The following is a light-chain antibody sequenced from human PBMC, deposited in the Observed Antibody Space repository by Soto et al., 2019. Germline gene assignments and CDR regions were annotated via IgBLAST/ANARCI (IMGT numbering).Light chain of an antibody. CDR3: QQYGSLSWT. Sequence: EIVLTQSPGTLSLSPGERATLSGRASQSVGRDYLAWYQQKLGQAPRIXIFGASGRATGIQDRFSGSGAGTEFTRTISRLEPEDVSVDYCQQYGSLSWTFGQGTQVDI. V-gene: IGKV3-20*01. CDR2: GAS. CDR1: QSVGRDY. J-gene: IGKJ1*01.